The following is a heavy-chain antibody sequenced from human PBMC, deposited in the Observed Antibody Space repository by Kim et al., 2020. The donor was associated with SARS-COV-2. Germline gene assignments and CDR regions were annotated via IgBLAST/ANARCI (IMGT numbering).Heavy chain of an antibody. D-gene: IGHD1-26*01. J-gene: IGHJ1*01. CDR3: SECGSLPPPEYF. V-gene: IGHV4-34*01. Sequence: SETLSLTCAVYGGSFSGHFWNWLRQPPGKGLEWLGALTHSGSAAYNPSLKGRFTISLAMSKTPVSLPLPSVTAAATAFYFFSECGSLPPPEYF. CDR2: LTHSGSA. CDR1: GGSFSGHF.